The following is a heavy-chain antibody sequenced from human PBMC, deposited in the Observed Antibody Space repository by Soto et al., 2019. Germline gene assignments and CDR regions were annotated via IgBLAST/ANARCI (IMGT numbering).Heavy chain of an antibody. CDR2: INWNGIAR. V-gene: IGHV3-20*04. J-gene: IGHJ6*02. D-gene: IGHD3-10*01. CDR1: GLTFNDYG. CDR3: ARHRAYGSSMYYGMDV. Sequence: GGSMRLSCAASGLTFNDYGMSWVRQVPGKGLEWVSGINWNGIARGYADSVKGRFTISRDDAKNSLYLQINNVRAEDTALYYCARHRAYGSSMYYGMDVWGQGTTVTVSS.